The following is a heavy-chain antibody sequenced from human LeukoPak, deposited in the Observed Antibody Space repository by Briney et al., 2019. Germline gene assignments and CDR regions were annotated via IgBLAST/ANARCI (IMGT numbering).Heavy chain of an antibody. CDR3: AAEGRPTVVTFRKGAVDL. D-gene: IGHD4-23*01. CDR2: IVVGSGNT. Sequence: GTSVTVSFKASVFTFTSSAVQWVRQARGQRREGRGWIVVGSGNTNYAQKFQERVTITRDMSTSTVYMELSSLRSEDTAVYYCAAEGRPTVVTFRKGAVDLWGQGTMVTVSS. CDR1: VFTFTSSA. V-gene: IGHV1-58*01. J-gene: IGHJ3*01.